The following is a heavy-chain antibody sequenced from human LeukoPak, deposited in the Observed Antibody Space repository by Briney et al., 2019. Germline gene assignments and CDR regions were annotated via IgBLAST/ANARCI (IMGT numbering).Heavy chain of an antibody. CDR1: GFTFSDYD. CDR2: IGTAGDT. J-gene: IGHJ4*02. D-gene: IGHD1-1*01. Sequence: GGSLRLSCAASGFTFSDYDMHWVRQATGKGLEWVSAIGTAGDTYYTGSVKGRFTISRKNDKNTLYLQMNSLRAGDTAVYYCARVAKERVGGVYYFDYWGQGTLVTVSS. V-gene: IGHV3-13*01. CDR3: ARVAKERVGGVYYFDY.